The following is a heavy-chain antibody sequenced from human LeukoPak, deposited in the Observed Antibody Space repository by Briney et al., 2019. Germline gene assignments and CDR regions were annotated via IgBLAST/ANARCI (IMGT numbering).Heavy chain of an antibody. CDR3: ARDAGIHCSSTSCHAVGEDYYYYYGMDV. J-gene: IGHJ6*02. V-gene: IGHV4-61*01. D-gene: IGHD2-2*01. CDR1: GGSVSNGNFY. Sequence: SETLSLTCTVSGGSVSNGNFYWSWLRQPPGKALEWIGYIYYTGSAYYSPSLEGRVRISVDTSKNQFSLKLSSVTAADTAVYYCARDAGIHCSSTSCHAVGEDYYYYYGMDVWGQGTTVTVSS. CDR2: IYYTGSA.